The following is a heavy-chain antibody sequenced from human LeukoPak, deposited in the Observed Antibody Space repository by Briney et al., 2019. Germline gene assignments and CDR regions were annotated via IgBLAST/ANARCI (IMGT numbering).Heavy chain of an antibody. CDR2: INPDSGVT. V-gene: IGHV1-2*02. CDR3: ATGGHLTSNHYYVPPDF. Sequence: GASVKVSCKTSGYTFDGYYIHWLRQAPGQGLEWGGWINPDSGVTDSTENFQGRVTMTSDMSITTVYMELTRLRSDDTAVYYCATGGHLTSNHYYVPPDFWGQGTLVSVSS. CDR1: GYTFDGYY. D-gene: IGHD3-22*01. J-gene: IGHJ4*02.